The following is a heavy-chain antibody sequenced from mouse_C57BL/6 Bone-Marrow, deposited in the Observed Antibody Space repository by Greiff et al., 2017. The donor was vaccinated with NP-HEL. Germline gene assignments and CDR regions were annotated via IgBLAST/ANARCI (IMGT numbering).Heavy chain of an antibody. CDR1: GFTFSSYG. V-gene: IGHV5-6*01. J-gene: IGHJ4*01. CDR3: ARHGYDAMDY. Sequence: EVKLVESGGDLVKPGGSLKLSCAASGFTFSSYGMSWVRQTPDKRLEWVATISSGGSYTYYPDSVKGRFTISRDNAKNTLYLQMSSLKSEDTAMYYWARHGYDAMDYWGQGTSVTVSS. CDR2: ISSGGSYT.